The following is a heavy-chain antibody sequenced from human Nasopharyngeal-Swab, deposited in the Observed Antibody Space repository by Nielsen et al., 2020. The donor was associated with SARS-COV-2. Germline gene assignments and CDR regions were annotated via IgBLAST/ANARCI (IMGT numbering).Heavy chain of an antibody. CDR2: ISAYNGRT. V-gene: IGHV1-18*01. CDR1: GYTFISYG. CDR3: ARDPRGPDY. D-gene: IGHD6-25*01. Sequence: ASVKVPCKAFGYTFISYGISWVRQAPGQGLEWMGWISAYNGRTYYAQKFQGRVTMTTDTSTSTAYMDLRSLRSDDTAVYYCARDPRGPDYWGQGTLVTVSS. J-gene: IGHJ4*02.